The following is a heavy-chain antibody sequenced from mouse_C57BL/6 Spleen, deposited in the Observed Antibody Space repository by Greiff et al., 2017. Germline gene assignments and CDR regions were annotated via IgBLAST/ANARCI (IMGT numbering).Heavy chain of an antibody. CDR1: GYTFTSYW. CDR3: ARDGGLRAMDY. D-gene: IGHD2-4*01. CDR2: IHPNSGST. V-gene: IGHV1-64*01. Sequence: VQLQQPGAELVKPGASVKLSCKASGYTFTSYWMHWVKQRPGQGLEWIGMIHPNSGSTNYNEKFKSKATLTVDKSSSTAYMQLSSLTSEDSAVYYCARDGGLRAMDYWGQGTSDTVSS. J-gene: IGHJ4*01.